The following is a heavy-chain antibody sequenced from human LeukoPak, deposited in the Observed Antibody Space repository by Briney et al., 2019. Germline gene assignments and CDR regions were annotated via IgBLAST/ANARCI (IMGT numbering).Heavy chain of an antibody. J-gene: IGHJ4*02. CDR2: IYSVGTT. CDR3: ARLESTEGTLY. Sequence: GGSLRLSCGDSGFTVSSNYMSWVRQAPGKGLEWVSVIYSVGTTYYADSVKGRFTISRDTSKNTVFLQMNSLRAEDTAVYYCARLESTEGTLYWGQGTLVTVSS. CDR1: GFTVSSNY. V-gene: IGHV3-66*02. D-gene: IGHD5/OR15-5a*01.